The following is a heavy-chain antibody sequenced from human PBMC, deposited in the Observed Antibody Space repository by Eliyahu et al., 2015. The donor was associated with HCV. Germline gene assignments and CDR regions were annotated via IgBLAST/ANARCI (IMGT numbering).Heavy chain of an antibody. J-gene: IGHJ6*02. V-gene: IGHV3-48*01. CDR1: GFTFSSYS. Sequence: EVQLVESGGGLVQPGGSLRLSCAASGFTFSSYSMNWVRQAPGKGLEWVSYISSSSSTIYYADSVKGRFTISRDNAKNSLYLQMNSLRAEDTAVYYCARDQGGQISSPSYYYYGMDVWGQGTTVTVSS. CDR3: ARDQGGQISSPSYYYYGMDV. CDR2: ISSSSSTI. D-gene: IGHD6-6*01.